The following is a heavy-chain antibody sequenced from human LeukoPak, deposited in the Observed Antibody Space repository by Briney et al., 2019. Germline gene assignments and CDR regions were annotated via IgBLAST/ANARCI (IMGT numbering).Heavy chain of an antibody. CDR1: GGSISSGDYY. CDR3: TREVATILNWFDP. Sequence: SQTLSLTCTVSGGSISSGDYYWSWLRQPPGKGLEWIGYMSFSGSTYYNPSLKSRVTISAYTSKNQFSLKLSSVTAADTAVYYCTREVATILNWFDPWGQGTLVTVSS. V-gene: IGHV4-30-4*01. J-gene: IGHJ5*02. CDR2: MSFSGST. D-gene: IGHD5-12*01.